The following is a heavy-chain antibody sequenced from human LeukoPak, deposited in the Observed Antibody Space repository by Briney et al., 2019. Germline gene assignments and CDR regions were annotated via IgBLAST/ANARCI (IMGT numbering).Heavy chain of an antibody. CDR3: ARAGYCSGGSCYYYYYGMDV. D-gene: IGHD2-15*01. CDR2: ISSSSSYT. V-gene: IGHV3-11*06. J-gene: IGHJ6*04. Sequence: PGGSLRLSCAASGFTFSDYYMSWIRQAPGKGLEWVSYISSSSSYTNYADSVKGRFTISRDNAKNSLYLQMNSLRADDTAVYYCARAGYCSGGSCYYYYYGMDVWGKGTTVTVSS. CDR1: GFTFSDYY.